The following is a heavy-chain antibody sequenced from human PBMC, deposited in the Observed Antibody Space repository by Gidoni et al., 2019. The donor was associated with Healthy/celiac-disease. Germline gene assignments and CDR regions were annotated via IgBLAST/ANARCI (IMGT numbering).Heavy chain of an antibody. CDR2: SYHSGST. D-gene: IGHD4-4*01. Sequence: QGQLQESGPGLVKPSETLSLTCTVSGYSISSGYYWCWLRQHPGKGLEWIVSSYHSGSTYYHPSLKSRVTISVDTSKNQFSLKLSSVTAADTAVYYCAREVTTVTTTDYWGQGPLVTVSS. V-gene: IGHV4-38-2*02. CDR3: AREVTTVTTTDY. J-gene: IGHJ4*02. CDR1: GYSISSGYY.